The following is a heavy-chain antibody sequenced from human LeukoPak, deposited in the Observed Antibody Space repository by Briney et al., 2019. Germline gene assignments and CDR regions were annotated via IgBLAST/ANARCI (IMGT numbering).Heavy chain of an antibody. D-gene: IGHD6-19*01. CDR2: IIPIFGTA. CDR3: ARDGSGWLDYYYYGMDV. Sequence: ASVKVSCKASGYTFTGYYMHWVRQAPGQGLEWMGGIIPIFGTANYAQKFQGRVTITADESTSTAYMELSSLRSEDTAVYYCARDGSGWLDYYYYGMDVWGQGTTVTVSS. V-gene: IGHV1-69*13. J-gene: IGHJ6*02. CDR1: GYTFTGYY.